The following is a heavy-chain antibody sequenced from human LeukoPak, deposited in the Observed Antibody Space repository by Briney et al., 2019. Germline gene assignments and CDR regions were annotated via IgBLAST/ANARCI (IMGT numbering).Heavy chain of an antibody. Sequence: GESLKISCKGSGYSFTSYWIGWVRQMPGKGLEWMGIIYPGDSDTRYSPSFQGQVTISADKSISTAYLQWSSLKASDTAMYYCARQEWGGSYYDQWFDPWGQGTLVTVSS. D-gene: IGHD1-26*01. V-gene: IGHV5-51*01. CDR1: GYSFTSYW. CDR3: ARQEWGGSYYDQWFDP. CDR2: IYPGDSDT. J-gene: IGHJ5*02.